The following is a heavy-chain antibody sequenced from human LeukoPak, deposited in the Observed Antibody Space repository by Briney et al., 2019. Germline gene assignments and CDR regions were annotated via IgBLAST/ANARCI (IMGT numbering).Heavy chain of an antibody. Sequence: GGSLRLSCAASGFTFSNFWMNWVRQAPGKGLEWVANIKKDGSERYYVDSVKGRFTISRDNAKNSLYLQMNSLRAEDTAVYYCVSGSGWYMDYWGQGTLVTVSS. V-gene: IGHV3-7*03. D-gene: IGHD6-19*01. J-gene: IGHJ4*02. CDR1: GFTFSNFW. CDR3: VSGSGWYMDY. CDR2: IKKDGSER.